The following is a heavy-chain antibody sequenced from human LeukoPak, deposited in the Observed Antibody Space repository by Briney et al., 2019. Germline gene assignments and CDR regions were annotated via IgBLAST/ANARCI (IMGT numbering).Heavy chain of an antibody. J-gene: IGHJ4*02. D-gene: IGHD5-24*01. V-gene: IGHV1-2*02. Sequence: ASVKVSCKASGYTFTGYYMHWVRQAPGLGLEWMGWINPNSGGTNYAQKFQGRVTMTRDTSISTAYLELSRLRSDDTAVYYCARERGDGYPFDFWGQGTLVTVSS. CDR3: ARERGDGYPFDF. CDR1: GYTFTGYY. CDR2: INPNSGGT.